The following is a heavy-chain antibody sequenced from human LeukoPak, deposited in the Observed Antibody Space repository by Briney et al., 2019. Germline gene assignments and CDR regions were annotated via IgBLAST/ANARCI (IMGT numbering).Heavy chain of an antibody. CDR3: ARQRSDYSIFDD. CDR1: GFSVSSSY. Sequence: GGSLRLSCAASGFSVSSSYMSWVRQAPGKGLEWVSAFYRGDTTYYADSVKGRFTISRDISRNTLYLQMNSLRAEDTAVYYCARQRSDYSIFDDWGQGTLVTVSS. V-gene: IGHV3-53*01. J-gene: IGHJ4*02. CDR2: FYRGDTT. D-gene: IGHD6-25*01.